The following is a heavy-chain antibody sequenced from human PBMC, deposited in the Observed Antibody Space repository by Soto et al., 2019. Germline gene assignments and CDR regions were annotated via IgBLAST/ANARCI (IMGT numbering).Heavy chain of an antibody. CDR3: AFGSWNQYYFDY. CDR2: FWYDASGQ. V-gene: IGHV3-33*01. Sequence: QVQLVESGGGVVQPGGSLRLSCATSGFTFTSYTMHWVRQAPGKGLEWVATFWYDASGQKYADSVKGRFTISRNPSRSTLYLHIDRLRAEDTALYYCAFGSWNQYYFDYWGQEILVTVSS. D-gene: IGHD6-13*01. CDR1: GFTFTSYT. J-gene: IGHJ4*02.